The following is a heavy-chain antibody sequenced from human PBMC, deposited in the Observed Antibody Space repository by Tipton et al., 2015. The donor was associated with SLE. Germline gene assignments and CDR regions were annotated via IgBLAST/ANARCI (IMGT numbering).Heavy chain of an antibody. CDR3: ARSDGGY. Sequence: TLSLTCTVSGSSISSGSHYWDWIRQPPGKGLEWIGYIHSSGSTNYNSSLESRVTISIDTSRNQFSLKLTSVTAADTAVYYCARSDGGYWGQGTLATVSS. CDR2: IHSSGST. CDR1: GSSISSGSHY. V-gene: IGHV4-61*01. J-gene: IGHJ4*02. D-gene: IGHD3-16*01.